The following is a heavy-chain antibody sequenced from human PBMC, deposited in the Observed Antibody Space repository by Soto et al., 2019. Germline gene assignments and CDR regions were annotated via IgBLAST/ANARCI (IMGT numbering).Heavy chain of an antibody. D-gene: IGHD1-7*01. Sequence: QVQLQESGPGLVKPSETLSLTCTVSGGSVSSGSYYWSWIRQPPGKGLEWIGYIYYSGSTNYNPSLKSRVTISVDTSKNQFSLKLSSVTAADTAVYYCARDEVNYDYYYYGMDVWGQGTTVTVSS. CDR3: ARDEVNYDYYYYGMDV. CDR1: GGSVSSGSYY. J-gene: IGHJ6*02. CDR2: IYYSGST. V-gene: IGHV4-61*01.